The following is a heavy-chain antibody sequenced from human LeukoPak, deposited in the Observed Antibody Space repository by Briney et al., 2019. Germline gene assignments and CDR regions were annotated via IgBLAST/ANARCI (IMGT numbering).Heavy chain of an antibody. V-gene: IGHV1-58*01. CDR1: GLTFTSSA. J-gene: IGHJ4*02. Sequence: SVKVSCKASGLTFTSSAVQWVRQARGQRLEWIGWIVVGSGNTNYAQKFQERVTITRDMSTSTAYMELSSLRSEDTAVYYCAAPGSSGYWAYWGQGTLVTVSS. CDR3: AAPGSSGYWAY. D-gene: IGHD3-22*01. CDR2: IVVGSGNT.